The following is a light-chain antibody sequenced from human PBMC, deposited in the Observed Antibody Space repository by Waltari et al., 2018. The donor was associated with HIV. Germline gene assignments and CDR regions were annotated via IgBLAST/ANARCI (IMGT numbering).Light chain of an antibody. J-gene: IGKJ3*01. V-gene: IGKV1-33*01. CDR3: QQSDNVPVT. CDR2: GAS. CDR1: HDLSSY. Sequence: DIQMTQSPSSLSASVGDRVTITCQASHDLSSYVNWYQQKPGKAPKLLTPGASDLETGVPSRFSGSGSGTDFTFTISSLQPVDIATYYCQQSDNVPVTFGPGTKVEIK.